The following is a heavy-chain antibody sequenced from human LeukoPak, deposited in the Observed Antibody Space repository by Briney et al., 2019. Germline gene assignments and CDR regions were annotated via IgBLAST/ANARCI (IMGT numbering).Heavy chain of an antibody. CDR1: GGSFSGYY. J-gene: IGHJ5*02. D-gene: IGHD3-10*01. CDR3: ARRAYYGSGRPIRFDP. V-gene: IGHV4-34*01. Sequence: PSETLSLTCAVYGGSFSGYYWSWIRQPPGKGLEWIGEINHSGSTNYNPSLKSRVTISVDTSKNQFSLKLSSVTAADTAVYYCARRAYYGSGRPIRFDPWGQGTLVTVSS. CDR2: INHSGST.